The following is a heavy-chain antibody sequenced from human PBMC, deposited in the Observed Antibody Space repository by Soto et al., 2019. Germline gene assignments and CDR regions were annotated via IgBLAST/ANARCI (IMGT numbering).Heavy chain of an antibody. J-gene: IGHJ4*02. CDR1: GFTFSNYP. CDR2: IPYDGSNK. V-gene: IGHV3-30-3*01. CDR3: ARDGACGGDGYPGHDFDY. Sequence: QVQLVESGGGVVQPGRSLRLSCAASGFTFSNYPMHWVRQAPGKGLEWVAVIPYDGSNKYYTDSVKGRFTISRDNSKNPVYLQMSFLRAEDTAVYYCARDGACGGDGYPGHDFDYWGQGTLVTVSS. D-gene: IGHD2-21*02.